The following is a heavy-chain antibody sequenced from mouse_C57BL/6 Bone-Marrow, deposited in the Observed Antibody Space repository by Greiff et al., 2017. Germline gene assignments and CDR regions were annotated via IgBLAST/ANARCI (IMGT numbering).Heavy chain of an antibody. CDR2: IYPGSGST. J-gene: IGHJ1*03. CDR3: ARPYYSNYWYFDV. D-gene: IGHD2-5*01. CDR1: GYTFTSYW. V-gene: IGHV1-55*01. Sequence: QVQLQQPGAELVKPGASVKMSCKASGYTFTSYWITWVKQRPGQGLEWIGDIYPGSGSTYYNEKFKSKATLTVDTSSSAAYMQLSSLPSEDTAVYYCARPYYSNYWYFDVWGTGTTVTVSS.